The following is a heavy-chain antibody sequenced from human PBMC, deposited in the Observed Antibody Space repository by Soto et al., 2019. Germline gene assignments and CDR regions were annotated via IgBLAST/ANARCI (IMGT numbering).Heavy chain of an antibody. Sequence: PSETLSLTCTVSGGSISDYYWSWIRQSAGRGLQWIGRIHSRGSTNYNPSLMSRVTMSVDTSRNHFSLNLRSVTAADTALYYCSRGGVIVGKITYYYGMDVWGQATTVNVS. CDR1: GGSISDYY. D-gene: IGHD3-16*02. V-gene: IGHV4-4*07. CDR3: SRGGVIVGKITYYYGMDV. J-gene: IGHJ6*02. CDR2: IHSRGST.